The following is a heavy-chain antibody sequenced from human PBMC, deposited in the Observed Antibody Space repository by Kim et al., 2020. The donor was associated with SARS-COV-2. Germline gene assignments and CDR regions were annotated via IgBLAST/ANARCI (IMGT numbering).Heavy chain of an antibody. CDR1: GGSISVSQ. V-gene: IGHV4-59*01. J-gene: IGHJ6*03. Sequence: SETLSLTCTVSGGSISVSQWSWIRQPTGMGLEWVGYIKSGGTTNYNTSLKSRVTISENTSKNQFSLQLRSMTAADSAVYFCARVANNYDFLIGYLEGYM. CDR3: ARVANNYDFLIGYLEGYM. CDR2: IKSGGTT. D-gene: IGHD3-3*01.